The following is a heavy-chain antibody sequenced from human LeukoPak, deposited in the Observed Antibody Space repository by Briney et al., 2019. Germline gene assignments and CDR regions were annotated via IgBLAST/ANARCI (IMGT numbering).Heavy chain of an antibody. V-gene: IGHV4-59*01. CDR2: IYSSGST. D-gene: IGHD3-10*01. CDR1: GGSISSYY. CDR3: ARAYYYGSGSYGLDY. J-gene: IGHJ4*02. Sequence: SETLSLTRTVSGGSISSYYWSWIRQPPGKGLEWIGYIYSSGSTNYNPSLKSRVTISVDTSKNQFSLKLTSVTAADTAVYYCARAYYYGSGSYGLDYWGQGTLVTVSS.